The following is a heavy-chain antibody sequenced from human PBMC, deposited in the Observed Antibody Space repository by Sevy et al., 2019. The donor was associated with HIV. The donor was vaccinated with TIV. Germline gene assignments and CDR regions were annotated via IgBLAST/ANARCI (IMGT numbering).Heavy chain of an antibody. CDR1: GFTFSSYA. D-gene: IGHD2-15*01. CDR3: ARGERWYSYYGMDV. Sequence: GGSLRLSCAASGFTFSSYAMHWVRQAPGKGLEWVAVISYDGSNKYYGDSVKGRFTISRDNSKNTLYLQMNSLRAEDTAVYYCARGERWYSYYGMDVWGQGTTVTVS. J-gene: IGHJ6*02. CDR2: ISYDGSNK. V-gene: IGHV3-30-3*01.